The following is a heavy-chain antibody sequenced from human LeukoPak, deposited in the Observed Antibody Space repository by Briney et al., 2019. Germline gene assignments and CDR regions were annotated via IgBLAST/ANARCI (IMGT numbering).Heavy chain of an antibody. Sequence: SQTLSLTCAISGDSVSSNSAAWNWIRQSPSRGLEWLGRTYYRTKWYNDYAVSVNSRITINPDTSKNQFSLQLNSVTPKDTAVYYCARSFYDSSGVAFESWGQGTLVTVSS. J-gene: IGHJ4*02. CDR1: GDSVSSNSAA. CDR2: TYYRTKWYN. D-gene: IGHD3-22*01. V-gene: IGHV6-1*01. CDR3: ARSFYDSSGVAFES.